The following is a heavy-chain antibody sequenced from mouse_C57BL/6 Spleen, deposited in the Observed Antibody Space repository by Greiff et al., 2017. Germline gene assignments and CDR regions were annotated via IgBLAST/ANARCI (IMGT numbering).Heavy chain of an antibody. V-gene: IGHV5-17*01. Sequence: EVMLVESGGGLVNPGGSLKLSCAASGFTFSDYGMHWVRQAPEKGLEWVAYISSGSSTIYYADTVKGRFTISRDNAKNTLFLQMTSLRSEDTAMYYCASFYYGPLYYAMDYWGQGTSVTVSS. J-gene: IGHJ4*01. D-gene: IGHD1-1*01. CDR3: ASFYYGPLYYAMDY. CDR2: ISSGSSTI. CDR1: GFTFSDYG.